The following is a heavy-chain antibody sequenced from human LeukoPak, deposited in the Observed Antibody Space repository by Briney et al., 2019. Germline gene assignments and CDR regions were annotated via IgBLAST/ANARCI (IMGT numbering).Heavy chain of an antibody. CDR2: IDPNSGGT. V-gene: IGHV1-2*02. Sequence: VASVKVSCKASGYTFTVYYMHWVRQAPGQGLEWMGWIDPNSGGTNYAQKFQGRVTMTRDTSISTAYMELSRLRSDDTAVYYCARAPPSLSTSLDYWGQGTLVTVSS. CDR3: ARAPPSLSTSLDY. J-gene: IGHJ4*02. CDR1: GYTFTVYY. D-gene: IGHD2-2*01.